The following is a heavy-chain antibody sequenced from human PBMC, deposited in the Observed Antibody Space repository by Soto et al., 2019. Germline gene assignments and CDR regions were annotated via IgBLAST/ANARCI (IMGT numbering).Heavy chain of an antibody. D-gene: IGHD3-10*01. CDR1: GFTFSRYG. V-gene: IGHV3-33*01. J-gene: IGHJ4*02. CDR2: IWYDGSKK. CDR3: ARGTYGSGNFLDY. Sequence: QVHLVESGGGVVQSGTSLRLSCAASGFTFSRYGMHWVRQAPDKGLEWVAVIWYDGSKKYFADSVKGRFTISRDNDKNTVFVQINSLRGGDTAVYYCARGTYGSGNFLDYWGQGSLVTVSS.